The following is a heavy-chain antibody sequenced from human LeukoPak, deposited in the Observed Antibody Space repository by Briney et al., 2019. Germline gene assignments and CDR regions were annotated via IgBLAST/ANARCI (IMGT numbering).Heavy chain of an antibody. CDR3: ARDREVVATYYFDY. CDR2: ISYDGSNK. CDR1: GFTFSSYG. Sequence: GGSLRLSCAASGFTFSSYGMHWVRQAPGKGLEWVAVISYDGSNKYYGDSVKGRFTISRDNSKNTLYLQMNSLRAEDTAVYYCARDREVVATYYFDYWGQGTLVTVSS. V-gene: IGHV3-30*03. J-gene: IGHJ4*02. D-gene: IGHD3-22*01.